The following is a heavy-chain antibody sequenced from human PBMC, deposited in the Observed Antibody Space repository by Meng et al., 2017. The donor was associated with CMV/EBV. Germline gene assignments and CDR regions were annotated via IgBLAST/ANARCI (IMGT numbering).Heavy chain of an antibody. CDR2: INPNSGGT. V-gene: IGHV1-2*02. D-gene: IGHD1-7*01. CDR1: GYTFTGYY. Sequence: QVLLVQSGAGVKKPGAAVKVSCKASGYTFTGYYMHWVRQAPGQGLEWMGWINPNSGGTNYAQKFQGRVTMTRDTSISTAYMELSRLRSDDTAVYYCATYIGNYINWYFDLWGRDTLVTVSS. CDR3: ATYIGNYINWYFDL. J-gene: IGHJ2*01.